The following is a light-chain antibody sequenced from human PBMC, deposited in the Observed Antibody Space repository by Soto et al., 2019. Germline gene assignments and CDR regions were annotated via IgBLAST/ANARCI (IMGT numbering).Light chain of an antibody. Sequence: DIQMTQYPSSLSASVGDRVTIACRASQGIRNYLAWYQQKPGKVPKLLIYAASTLHSGVPSRFSGSGSGTDFTLTISSLQPEDVATYYCQKYNSVPLTFGGGTKVEIK. CDR3: QKYNSVPLT. V-gene: IGKV1-27*01. CDR2: AAS. CDR1: QGIRNY. J-gene: IGKJ4*01.